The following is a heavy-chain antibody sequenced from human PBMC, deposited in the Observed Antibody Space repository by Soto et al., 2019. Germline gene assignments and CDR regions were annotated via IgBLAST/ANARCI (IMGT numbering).Heavy chain of an antibody. D-gene: IGHD6-6*01. CDR3: ARNGQLDYFDY. CDR2: INAGNGNT. V-gene: IGHV1-3*01. J-gene: IGHJ4*01. Sequence: ASVTVSCQTSGYTFTIYGISWVRQAPGQRLEWMGWINAGNGNTKYSQKFQGRVTITRDTSASTAYMELSSLRSEDTAVYYCARNGQLDYFDYWGQGTLVTVSS. CDR1: GYTFTIYG.